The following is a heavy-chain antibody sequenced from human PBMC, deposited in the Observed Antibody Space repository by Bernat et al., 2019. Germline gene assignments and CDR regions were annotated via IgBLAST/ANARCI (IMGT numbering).Heavy chain of an antibody. J-gene: IGHJ5*02. CDR3: TRDYTAMVDAWFDP. CDR1: GFTFGDYA. CDR2: IRSKAYGGTT. Sequence: EVQLVESGGGLVQPGRSLRLSCTASGFTFGDYAMSWFRQAPGNGLGWVGFIRSKAYGGTTEYAASVKGRFTISRDDSKSIAYLQMNSLKTEDTAVYYCTRDYTAMVDAWFDPWGQGTLVTVSS. D-gene: IGHD5-18*01. V-gene: IGHV3-49*03.